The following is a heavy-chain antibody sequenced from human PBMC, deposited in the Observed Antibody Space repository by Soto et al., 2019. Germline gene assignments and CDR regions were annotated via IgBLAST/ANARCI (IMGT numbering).Heavy chain of an antibody. V-gene: IGHV3-49*03. D-gene: IGHD6-13*01. CDR3: TRESIRSSWYPGWFEP. CDR2: IRSKAYGGTT. J-gene: IGHJ5*02. Sequence: GGSLRLSCTASGFTFGDYAMSWFRQAPGKGLEWVGFIRSKAYGGTTEYAASVKGRFTISRDDSKSIAYLQMNSLKTEDTAVYYCTRESIRSSWYPGWFEPWGQGTLVTAS. CDR1: GFTFGDYA.